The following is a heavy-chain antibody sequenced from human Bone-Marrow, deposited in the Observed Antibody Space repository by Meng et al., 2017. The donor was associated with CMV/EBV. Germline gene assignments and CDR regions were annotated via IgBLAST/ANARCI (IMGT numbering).Heavy chain of an antibody. V-gene: IGHV1-69*05. CDR2: IIPIFGTA. D-gene: IGHD3-3*01. Sequence: SVKVSCKASGYTFTGYYMHWVRQAPGQGLEWMGGIIPIFGTANYAQKFQGRVTITTDESTSTAYMELSSLRSEDTAVYYCARVEIFGVVPYYYYGMDVWGQGTTVTVSS. J-gene: IGHJ6*01. CDR3: ARVEIFGVVPYYYYGMDV. CDR1: GYTFTGYY.